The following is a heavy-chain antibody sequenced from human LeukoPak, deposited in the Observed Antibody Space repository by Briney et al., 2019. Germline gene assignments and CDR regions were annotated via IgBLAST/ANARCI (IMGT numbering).Heavy chain of an antibody. CDR1: GFTFSSYA. V-gene: IGHV3-30-3*01. CDR3: ARNQQLGGHSYYYYGMDV. CDR2: ISYDGSNK. Sequence: GGSLRLSCAASGFTFSSYAMHWVRQAPGKGLEWVAVISYDGSNKYYADSVKGRFTISRDNSKNTLYLQMNSLRADDTAIYYCARNQQLGGHSYYYYGMDVWGQGTTVTVSS. D-gene: IGHD3-16*01. J-gene: IGHJ6*02.